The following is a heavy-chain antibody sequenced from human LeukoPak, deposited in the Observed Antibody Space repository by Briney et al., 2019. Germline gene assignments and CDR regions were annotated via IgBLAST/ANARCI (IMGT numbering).Heavy chain of an antibody. CDR1: GHTFTSYG. CDR3: ARVITIFGVVRYGMDV. V-gene: IGHV1-18*01. D-gene: IGHD3-3*01. J-gene: IGHJ6*02. CDR2: ISAYNGNT. Sequence: EASVKVSCKASGHTFTSYGISWVRQAPGQGLEWMGWISAYNGNTNYAQKLQGRVTMTTDTSTSTAYMELRSLRSDDTAVYYCARVITIFGVVRYGMDVWGQGTTVTVSS.